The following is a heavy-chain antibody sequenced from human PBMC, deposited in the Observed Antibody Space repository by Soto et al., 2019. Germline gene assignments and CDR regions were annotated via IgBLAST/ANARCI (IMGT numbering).Heavy chain of an antibody. CDR3: ARGAIVVVPAAMGPSDY. Sequence: ASVKVSCKASGGTFSSYSISWVRQAPGQGLEWMGWINPNSGGTNYAQKFQGWVTMTRDTSISTAYMELSRLRSDDTAVYYCARGAIVVVPAAMGPSDYWGQGTLVTVSS. CDR2: INPNSGGT. D-gene: IGHD2-2*01. CDR1: GGTFSSYS. J-gene: IGHJ4*02. V-gene: IGHV1-2*04.